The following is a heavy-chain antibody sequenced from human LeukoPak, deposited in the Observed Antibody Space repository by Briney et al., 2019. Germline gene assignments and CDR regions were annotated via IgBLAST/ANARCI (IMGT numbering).Heavy chain of an antibody. J-gene: IGHJ6*03. Sequence: SVSVSCTASGGTFSSYAISWVRQAPGQGLEWMGGIIPIFGTANYAQKFQGRVTITTDESTSTAYMELSSLRSEDTAVYYCARGPRLYYYGSGSYPRDYYYYMDVWGKGTTVTVSS. CDR3: ARGPRLYYYGSGSYPRDYYYYMDV. CDR2: IIPIFGTA. V-gene: IGHV1-69*05. D-gene: IGHD3-10*01. CDR1: GGTFSSYA.